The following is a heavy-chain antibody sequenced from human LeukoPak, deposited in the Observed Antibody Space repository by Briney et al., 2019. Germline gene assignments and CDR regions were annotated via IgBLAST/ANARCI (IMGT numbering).Heavy chain of an antibody. CDR1: GFSVSNYY. CDR3: ARDRAVTQDWVEFDP. Sequence: GGSLRLSCAGSGFSVSNYYMSWVRQALGKRLEWVSLIRDSGETFYADSVKGRFTISRDNSKNTMYLQMNRLRVEDTAVYFCARDRAVTQDWVEFDPWGQGTLVTVSS. J-gene: IGHJ5*02. CDR2: IRDSGET. D-gene: IGHD4-17*01. V-gene: IGHV3-66*03.